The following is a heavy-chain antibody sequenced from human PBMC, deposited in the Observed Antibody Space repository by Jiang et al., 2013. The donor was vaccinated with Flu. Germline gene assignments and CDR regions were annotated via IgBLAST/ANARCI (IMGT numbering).Heavy chain of an antibody. CDR2: TYYRSTWYY. D-gene: IGHD3-3*01. V-gene: IGHV6-1*01. J-gene: IGHJ1*01. Sequence: TWNWIRQSPSRGLEWLGRTYYRSTWYYDYAASVKKSNNHQPRHIQEPVLLQLSSVTPEDTAVYYCAESGYFREYFQNWGQGTLVTVSS. CDR1: T. CDR3: AESGYFREYFQN.